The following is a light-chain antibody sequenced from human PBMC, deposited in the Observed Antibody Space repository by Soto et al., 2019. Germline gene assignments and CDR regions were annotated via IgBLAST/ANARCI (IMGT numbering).Light chain of an antibody. Sequence: QSALTQPASVSGSPGQSITVSCTGTSSDVGGYNHVSWYQQHPGKAPKLMIYDASNRPSGVSNRFFGSKSGNTASLTITGLQAEDEADYYCSSYASSSTYVFGTGTQLTVL. CDR1: SSDVGGYNH. J-gene: IGLJ1*01. CDR3: SSYASSSTYV. V-gene: IGLV2-14*03. CDR2: DAS.